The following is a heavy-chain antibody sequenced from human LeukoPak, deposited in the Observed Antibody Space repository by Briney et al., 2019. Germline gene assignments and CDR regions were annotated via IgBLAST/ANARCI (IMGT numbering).Heavy chain of an antibody. CDR1: GFTFSSYG. D-gene: IGHD2-15*01. J-gene: IGHJ5*01. CDR3: ARDIDWLDC. Sequence: PGGSLRLSCAASGFTFSSYGMSWVRQAPGKGLEWVANIKQDGSEIYSGGSLKGRFTISRDNTKNSLYLQMNSLRGEDTAVYYCARDIDWLDCWGQGTLVTVSS. V-gene: IGHV3-7*01. CDR2: IKQDGSEI.